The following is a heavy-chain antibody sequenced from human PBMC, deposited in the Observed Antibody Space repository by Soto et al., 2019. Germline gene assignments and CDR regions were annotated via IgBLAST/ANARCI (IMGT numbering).Heavy chain of an antibody. CDR3: ARDNYDFWSGYYLNWFDP. V-gene: IGHV3-33*01. Sequence: PGGSLRLSCAASGFTFSSYGMHWVRQAPGKGLEWVAVIWYDGSTIYYADSVKGRFTISRDNAKNSLYLQMNSLRDEDTAVYYCARDNYDFWSGYYLNWFDPWGQGTLVTVPQ. J-gene: IGHJ5*02. CDR2: IWYDGSTI. D-gene: IGHD3-3*01. CDR1: GFTFSSYG.